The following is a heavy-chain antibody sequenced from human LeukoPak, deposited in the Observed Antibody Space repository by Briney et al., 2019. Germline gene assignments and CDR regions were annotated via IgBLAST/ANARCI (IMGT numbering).Heavy chain of an antibody. V-gene: IGHV3-7*01. J-gene: IGHJ6*02. CDR3: ARESLVSGTTRGNYYYYGMDV. CDR1: GFTFSSYW. D-gene: IGHD1-7*01. Sequence: GGSLRLSCAASGFTFSSYWMSWVRQAPGKGLEWVANIKQDGSEKCYVDSVKGRFTISRDNAKNSLYLQMNSLRAEDTAVYFCARESLVSGTTRGNYYYYGMDVWGRGTTVTVSS. CDR2: IKQDGSEK.